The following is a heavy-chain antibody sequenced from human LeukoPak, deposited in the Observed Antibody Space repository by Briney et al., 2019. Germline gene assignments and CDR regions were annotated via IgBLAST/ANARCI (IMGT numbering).Heavy chain of an antibody. J-gene: IGHJ4*02. CDR2: IWSDKSNK. D-gene: IGHD4-11*01. CDR1: GFIFNHHA. V-gene: IGHV3-33*06. CDR3: AKDAQRGFDYSNSLEY. Sequence: GGSLRLSCAASGFIFNHHAMHWVRQAPGKGLEWVAVIWSDKSNKFYADSVRGRFTISRDDSRKTVYLQMERMAAEDTAIYYCAKDAQRGFDYSNSLEYWGQGALVTVAS.